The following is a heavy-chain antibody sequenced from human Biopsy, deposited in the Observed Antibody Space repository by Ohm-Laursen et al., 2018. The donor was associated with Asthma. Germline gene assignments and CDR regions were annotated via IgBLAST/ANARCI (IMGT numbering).Heavy chain of an antibody. CDR3: ARHDHRWDTYADF. CDR1: GASITSSAYY. V-gene: IGHV4-39*01. J-gene: IGHJ4*02. CDR2: MYYGETT. Sequence: SDTLSFTCTVSGASITSSAYYWGWIRQPPGKGLEWIGSMYYGETTYYSPSLKSRLTISVNTSKHQFSLILSSVTAADTAVYYCARHDHRWDTYADFWGQGTPVTVSS. D-gene: IGHD2-2*01.